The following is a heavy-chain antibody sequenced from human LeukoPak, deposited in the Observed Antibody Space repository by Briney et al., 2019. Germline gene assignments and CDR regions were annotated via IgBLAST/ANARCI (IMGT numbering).Heavy chain of an antibody. CDR3: AREVDTAMVIDY. CDR2: IYTSGST. V-gene: IGHV4-4*07. Sequence: PSETLSLTCTVSGGSISSYYRSWIRQPAGKGLEWVGRIYTSGSTNYNVSRKSRVTMSVDTSKNQFSLKLGSVTAAGTAVYYCAREVDTAMVIDYWGQGTLVTVSS. D-gene: IGHD5-18*01. CDR1: GGSISSYY. J-gene: IGHJ4*02.